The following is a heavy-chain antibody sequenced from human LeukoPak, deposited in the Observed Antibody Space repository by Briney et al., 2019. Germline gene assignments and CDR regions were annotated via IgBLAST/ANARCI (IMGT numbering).Heavy chain of an antibody. CDR3: AREPLKLRFSAGSGANFDY. J-gene: IGHJ4*02. D-gene: IGHD3-3*01. CDR1: GYTFTGYY. Sequence: ASVKVSCKASGYTFTGYYMHLGRQAPRQGLEGMGGINPNSGGTKYAQKFQGRVTMTRDTSISTAYMELSRLRSDDTAVYYCAREPLKLRFSAGSGANFDYWGQGTLVTVSS. CDR2: INPNSGGT. V-gene: IGHV1-2*02.